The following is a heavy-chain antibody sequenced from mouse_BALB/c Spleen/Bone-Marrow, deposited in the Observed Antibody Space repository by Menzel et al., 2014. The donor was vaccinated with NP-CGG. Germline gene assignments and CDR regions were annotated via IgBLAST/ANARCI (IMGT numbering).Heavy chain of an antibody. CDR3: ARGGYGSSYWFAY. Sequence: EVHLVESGGGLVQPGGSLKLPCAASGFDFSRYWMSWVRQAPGKGLEWIGEINPDSSTINYTPSLKDKFIISRDNAKNTLYLQMSKVRSEDTALYYCARGGYGSSYWFAYWGQGTLVTVSA. J-gene: IGHJ3*01. CDR2: INPDSSTI. D-gene: IGHD1-1*01. CDR1: GFDFSRYW. V-gene: IGHV4-1*02.